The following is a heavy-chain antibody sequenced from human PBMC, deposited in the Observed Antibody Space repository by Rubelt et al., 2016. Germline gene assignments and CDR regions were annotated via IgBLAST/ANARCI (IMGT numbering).Heavy chain of an antibody. CDR1: GGSFKTYY. V-gene: IGHV4-34*01. Sequence: QVQLQQWGAGLLKPSETLSLTCAIYGGSFKTYYWNWIRQSPGKGLEWIGEINHSGSTSYDPSLKSRITISIDTSKNQFSLKLTSVTAADSAVYYCASGGYYGDSPPYGLDVWGQGTTGTVSA. J-gene: IGHJ6*01. D-gene: IGHD4-17*01. CDR3: ASGGYYGDSPPYGLDV. CDR2: INHSGST.